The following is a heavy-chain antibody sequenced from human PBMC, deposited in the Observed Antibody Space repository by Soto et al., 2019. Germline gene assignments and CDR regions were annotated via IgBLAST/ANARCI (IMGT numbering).Heavy chain of an antibody. Sequence: QVQLQESGPGLVKPSQTLSLTCSVSGASITSRGSYWTWIRQPPGKGLEWIGHISYSGNTFYNSFLQSRLTISVDTSKNQFSLKMTSVTAAATAVYFCARETMWPSGRYYYYHMYFWCQGTTVPVSS. V-gene: IGHV4-30-4*01. CDR3: ARETMWPSGRYYYYHMYF. CDR1: GASITSRGSY. D-gene: IGHD3-10*01. CDR2: ISYSGNT. J-gene: IGHJ6*02.